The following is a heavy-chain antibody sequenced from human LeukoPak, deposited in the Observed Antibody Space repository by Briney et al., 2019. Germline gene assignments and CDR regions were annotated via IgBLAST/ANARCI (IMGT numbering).Heavy chain of an antibody. J-gene: IGHJ4*02. D-gene: IGHD3-22*01. V-gene: IGHV4-39*07. CDR1: GGSISSSSYY. CDR2: IYYSGST. CDR3: ARIYYDSRGLDY. Sequence: SETLSLTCTVSGGSISSSSYYWGWIRQPPGKGLEWIGSIYYSGSTYYNPSLKSRVTILVDTSKNQFSLRLSSVTAADTAVYYCARIYYDSRGLDYWGQGTLVTVSS.